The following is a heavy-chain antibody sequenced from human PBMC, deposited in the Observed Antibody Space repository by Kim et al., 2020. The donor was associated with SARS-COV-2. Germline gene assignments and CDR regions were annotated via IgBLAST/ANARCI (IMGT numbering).Heavy chain of an antibody. CDR3: ARDRGYLRHDYGDSGYFDL. CDR2: IKQDGSEK. Sequence: GGSLRLSCAASGFTFSSYWMSWVRQAPGKGLEWVANIKQDGSEKYYVDSVKGRFTISRDNAKNSLYLQMNSLRAEDTAVYYCARDRGYLRHDYGDSGYFDLWGRGTLVTVSS. D-gene: IGHD4-17*01. CDR1: GFTFSSYW. V-gene: IGHV3-7*01. J-gene: IGHJ2*01.